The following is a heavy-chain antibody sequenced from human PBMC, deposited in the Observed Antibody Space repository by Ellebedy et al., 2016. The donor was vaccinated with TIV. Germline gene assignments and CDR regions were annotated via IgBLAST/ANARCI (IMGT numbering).Heavy chain of an antibody. Sequence: GESLKISCAASGFAFSSNGMSWVRQAPGKGLEWVSSINDISSHIYYADSLRGRFTISRDNAKNSLFLQMDNLRADDTAVYYCARDPRPYLRYGHYDFWGQGTLVTVSS. CDR3: ARDPRPYLRYGHYDF. J-gene: IGHJ4*02. V-gene: IGHV3-21*01. D-gene: IGHD3-9*01. CDR1: GFAFSSNG. CDR2: INDISSHI.